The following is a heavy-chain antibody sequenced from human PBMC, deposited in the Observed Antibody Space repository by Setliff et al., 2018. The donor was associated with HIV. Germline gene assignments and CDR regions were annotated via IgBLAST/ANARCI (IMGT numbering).Heavy chain of an antibody. D-gene: IGHD3-22*01. J-gene: IGHJ4*02. CDR1: GVSISSHS. Sequence: SETLSLTCPVSGVSISSHSWTWIRQPPGRGLEWIGYFYYSGSTNYNPSLKSRVTISVDTSKNQFSLKLTSVTAADTAVYYCARDPKHSSSGDLEYWSQGTLVTVS. V-gene: IGHV4-59*11. CDR3: ARDPKHSSSGDLEY. CDR2: FYYSGST.